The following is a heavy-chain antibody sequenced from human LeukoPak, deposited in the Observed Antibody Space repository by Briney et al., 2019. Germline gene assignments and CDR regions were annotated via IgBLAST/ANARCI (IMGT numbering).Heavy chain of an antibody. CDR2: ISSSSSTI. J-gene: IGHJ4*02. V-gene: IGHV3-48*02. CDR3: ARDLGYCSGGSCSTAY. D-gene: IGHD2-15*01. CDR1: GFTFSSYS. Sequence: GGSLRLSCAASGFTFSSYSMNWVRQAPGKGLEWVSYISSSSSTIYYADSVKGRFTISRDNAKNSLYLQMNSLRDEDTAVYYCARDLGYCSGGSCSTAYWGQGTLVTVSS.